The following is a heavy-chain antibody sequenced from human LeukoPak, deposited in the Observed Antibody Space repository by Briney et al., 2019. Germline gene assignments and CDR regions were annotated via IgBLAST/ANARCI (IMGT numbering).Heavy chain of an antibody. V-gene: IGHV4-34*01. CDR1: GGSFSGYY. Sequence: SETLSLTCAVYGGSFSGYYWSWIRQPLGKGLEWIGEINHSGSTNYNPSLKSRVTISVDTSKNQFALKLSSVTAADTAVYYCARGRYGDYGYWGQGTLVTASS. J-gene: IGHJ4*02. CDR3: ARGRYGDYGY. D-gene: IGHD4-17*01. CDR2: INHSGST.